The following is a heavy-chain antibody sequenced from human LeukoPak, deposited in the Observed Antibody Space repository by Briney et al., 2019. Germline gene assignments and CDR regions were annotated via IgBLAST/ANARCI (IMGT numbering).Heavy chain of an antibody. J-gene: IGHJ4*02. Sequence: ASVKVSCKVSGHTLTELSMHWVRQAPGKGLEWMGGVDPEDDENIYAQKFQGRVTMTEDTSTDTAYMELSNLRSEDTAVYYCATDHQWQLLGYWGQGTLVTVSS. CDR2: VDPEDDEN. CDR3: ATDHQWQLLGY. D-gene: IGHD1-26*01. CDR1: GHTLTELS. V-gene: IGHV1-24*01.